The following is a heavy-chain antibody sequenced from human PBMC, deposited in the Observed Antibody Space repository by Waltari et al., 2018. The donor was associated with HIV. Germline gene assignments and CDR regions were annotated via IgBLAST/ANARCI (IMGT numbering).Heavy chain of an antibody. CDR3: ARVPTSTVVARYFDA. CDR2: ISPVLRMT. J-gene: IGHJ4*02. V-gene: IGHV1-69*04. Sequence: QVQLVQSGTEVKKPGSSVKISCKTSRGTFNTCAINWVRQAPGQGLEWVGRISPVLRMTNYAQRFQGRVTITADESTSSVYLELRSLRSDDTAVYYCARVPTSTVVARYFDAWGQGALVTVSS. CDR1: RGTFNTCA. D-gene: IGHD2-15*01.